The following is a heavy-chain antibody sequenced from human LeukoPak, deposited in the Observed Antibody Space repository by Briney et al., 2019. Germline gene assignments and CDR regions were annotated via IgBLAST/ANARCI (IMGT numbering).Heavy chain of an antibody. V-gene: IGHV1-2*04. CDR3: ARGLKRGYSYGPNLGY. D-gene: IGHD5-18*01. CDR2: INPNSGGT. Sequence: EASVKVSCKASGYTFTGYYMHWVRQAPGQGLEWMGWINPNSGGTNYAQKFQGWVTMTRDTSISTAYMELSRLRSEDTAVYYCARGLKRGYSYGPNLGYWGQGTLVTVSS. J-gene: IGHJ4*02. CDR1: GYTFTGYY.